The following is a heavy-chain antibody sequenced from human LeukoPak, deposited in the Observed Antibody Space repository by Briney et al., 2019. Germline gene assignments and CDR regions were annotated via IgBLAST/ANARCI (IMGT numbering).Heavy chain of an antibody. Sequence: PSGTLSLTCTVSGDSISSSNWWSWVRQPPGKGLEWIGEIYHSGRTNYNPFLKSRLTILVEKSKNQFSLKLSSVTAADTAVYYCARGLVIAVAGWGPWELPPAGYDYWGQGTLVTVSS. CDR3: ARGLVIAVAGWGPWELPPAGYDY. CDR2: IYHSGRT. CDR1: GDSISSSNW. J-gene: IGHJ4*02. D-gene: IGHD6-19*01. V-gene: IGHV4-4*02.